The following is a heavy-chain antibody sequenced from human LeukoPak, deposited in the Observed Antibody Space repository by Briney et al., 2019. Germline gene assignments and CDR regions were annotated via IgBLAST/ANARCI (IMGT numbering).Heavy chain of an antibody. V-gene: IGHV1-8*03. CDR1: GYTFTSYD. D-gene: IGHD6-19*01. Sequence: GASVKVSCKASGYTFTSYDINWVRQATGQGLEWMGWMNPNSGNTGYAQKFQGRVTITRNTSISTAYMELSSLRSEDTAVYYCARDRSGSSPFYYCYGMDVWGQGTTVTVSS. CDR3: ARDRSGSSPFYYCYGMDV. CDR2: MNPNSGNT. J-gene: IGHJ6*02.